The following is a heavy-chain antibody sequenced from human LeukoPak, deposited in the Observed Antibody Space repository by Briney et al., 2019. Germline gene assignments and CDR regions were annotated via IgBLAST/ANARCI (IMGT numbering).Heavy chain of an antibody. D-gene: IGHD3-22*01. Sequence: GESLKISCKGSGYSFTSYWIAWVRQMPGKGLEWMGIIYPGDSDTRYSPSSQGQVTISADKFISTAFLQWSSLKASDTAMYYCARPRYGSGGYHFDYWGQGTLVTVSS. CDR1: GYSFTSYW. V-gene: IGHV5-51*01. CDR2: IYPGDSDT. J-gene: IGHJ4*02. CDR3: ARPRYGSGGYHFDY.